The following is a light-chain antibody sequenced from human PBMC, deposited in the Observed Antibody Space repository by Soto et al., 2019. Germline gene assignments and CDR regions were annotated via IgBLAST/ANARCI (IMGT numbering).Light chain of an antibody. V-gene: IGKV3-11*01. CDR1: HSVSSY. CDR3: QQYNTWPIT. J-gene: IGKJ5*01. Sequence: ETVFTQSPATLSLSPGEGATLSCRASHSVSSYLAWYQQKPGQTPRLLIYAASTSATGIPARFSGSGSGTDFTLNISSLEPEDFAVYYCQQYNTWPITFGQGTRLEIK. CDR2: AAS.